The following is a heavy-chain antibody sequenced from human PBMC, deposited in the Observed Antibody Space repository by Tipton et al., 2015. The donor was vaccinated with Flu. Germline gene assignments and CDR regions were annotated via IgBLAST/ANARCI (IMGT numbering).Heavy chain of an antibody. CDR3: ARGDYGDYDHEADALDI. Sequence: TLSLTCDVSGYSISSGYDWGWIRQPPGKGLEWIASIHHTGVTYYNPSLQSRITISMDRSKNHFSLQLNSVTAADTAIYYCARGDYGDYDHEADALDIWGQGTLVTVSA. D-gene: IGHD4-17*01. V-gene: IGHV4-38-2*01. CDR2: IHHTGVT. CDR1: GYSISSGYD. J-gene: IGHJ3*02.